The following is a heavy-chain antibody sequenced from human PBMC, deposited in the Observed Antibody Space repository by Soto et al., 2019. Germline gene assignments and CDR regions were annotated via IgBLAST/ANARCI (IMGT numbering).Heavy chain of an antibody. D-gene: IGHD3-3*01. V-gene: IGHV5-10-1*01. Sequence: GESLKISCKGSGYSFTSYWISWVRQMPGKGLEWMGRIDPSDSYTNYSPSFQGHVTISAGKSISTAYLQWSSLKASDTATYYCARHGGDFWSGYRIYYYYGMDVWGQGTTVTVSS. CDR3: ARHGGDFWSGYRIYYYYGMDV. J-gene: IGHJ6*02. CDR2: IDPSDSYT. CDR1: GYSFTSYW.